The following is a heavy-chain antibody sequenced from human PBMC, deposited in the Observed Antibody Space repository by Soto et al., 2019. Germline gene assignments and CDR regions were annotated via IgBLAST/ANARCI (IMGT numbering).Heavy chain of an antibody. CDR2: FHYSGST. J-gene: IGHJ4*02. CDR3: ERGFGRCNFDY. Sequence: SETLSLTCTVSGGSISSRDSYWGWIRQPPGKGLEWIGSFHYSGSTYYNPSLKSRVNISVDTSKNQLSLRVTSVTAADTAVYYCERGFGRCNFDYWGQGSLVTVSS. D-gene: IGHD3-16*01. V-gene: IGHV4-39*01. CDR1: GGSISSRDSY.